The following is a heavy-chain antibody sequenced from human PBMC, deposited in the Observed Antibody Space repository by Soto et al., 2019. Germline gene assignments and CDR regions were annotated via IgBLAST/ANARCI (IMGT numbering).Heavy chain of an antibody. V-gene: IGHV2-5*02. CDR1: GFSLSTRGVA. D-gene: IGHD5-12*01. CDR2: IYWAEDK. Sequence: QITLKESGPPLVKPTQTLTLTCTFSGFSLSTRGVAVGWIRQPPGKALEWLALIYWAEDKWYSPSLKSRLTITENTSKYQVVLTMTNMDPVDTASYSCANRLRGYASYFDYWGQGTLVTVSS. J-gene: IGHJ4*02. CDR3: ANRLRGYASYFDY.